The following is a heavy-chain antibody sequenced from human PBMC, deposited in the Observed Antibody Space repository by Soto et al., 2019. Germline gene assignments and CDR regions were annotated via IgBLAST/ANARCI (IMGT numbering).Heavy chain of an antibody. Sequence: GGSLRLSCAASGFTFSSYGMHWVRQAPGKGLEWVAVISYDGSNKYYADSVKGRFTISRDNSKNTLYLQMNSLRAEDTAVYYCVNSLQPGSPDDYWGQGTLVTVSS. CDR2: ISYDGSNK. CDR1: GFTFSSYG. J-gene: IGHJ4*02. V-gene: IGHV3-30*18. CDR3: VNSLQPGSPDDY. D-gene: IGHD3-10*01.